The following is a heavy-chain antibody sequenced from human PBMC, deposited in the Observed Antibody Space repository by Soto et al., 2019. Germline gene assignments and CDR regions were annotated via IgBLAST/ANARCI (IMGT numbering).Heavy chain of an antibody. CDR3: PRVLIAGVTTD. J-gene: IGHJ4*02. Sequence: QVQLQQWGAGLLKPSETLSLTCAVYGGSFSGFYWSWIRQPPGKGLEWIGESNHVGNTNNNPSLKYRVTMSIGPSQHQFSLRLSSVTAADAAVSYCPRVLIAGVTTDWGQGTLVIVSS. V-gene: IGHV4-34*01. D-gene: IGHD5-18*01. CDR1: GGSFSGFY. CDR2: SNHVGNT.